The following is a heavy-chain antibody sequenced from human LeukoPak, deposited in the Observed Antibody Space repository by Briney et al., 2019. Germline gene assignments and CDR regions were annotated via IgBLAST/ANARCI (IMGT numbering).Heavy chain of an antibody. D-gene: IGHD6-19*01. J-gene: IGHJ5*02. CDR2: IYYGGST. Sequence: SETLSLTCAVSGFSISTSSWWGWIRQPPGKGLEWIGYIYYGGSTYYNPSLKSRLTMSVDTSKNQFPLKLNSVTAADTAVYYCASSKTNGDSSGWYAWFDPWAREPWSPSPQ. V-gene: IGHV4-28*01. CDR3: ASSKTNGDSSGWYAWFDP. CDR1: GFSISTSSW.